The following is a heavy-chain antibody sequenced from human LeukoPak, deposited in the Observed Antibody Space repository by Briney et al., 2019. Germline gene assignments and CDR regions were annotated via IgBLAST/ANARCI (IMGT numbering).Heavy chain of an antibody. CDR3: ARGAAGTY. CDR2: IYYSGST. Sequence: PSETLSLTCTVSGGSISSYYWSWIRQPPGKGLEWIGYIYYSGSTNYNPSLKSRVTISVDTSKNQFSLKLSSVTAADTAVYYCARGAAGTYWGQGTLVTVSS. CDR1: GGSISSYY. J-gene: IGHJ4*02. D-gene: IGHD6-13*01. V-gene: IGHV4-59*08.